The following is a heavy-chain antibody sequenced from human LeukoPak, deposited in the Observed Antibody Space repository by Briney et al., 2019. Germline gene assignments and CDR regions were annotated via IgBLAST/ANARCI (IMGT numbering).Heavy chain of an antibody. CDR2: ISSTSTNI. J-gene: IGHJ4*02. CDR3: ARGGAARPDY. CDR1: GFTFSNYG. Sequence: GGSLRLSCAASGFTFSNYGMNWVRQAPGKGLEWVSYISSTSTNINYADSVRGRFTISRGNAKRSLYLQMNSLRVEDRAVYYCARGGAARPDYWGPGTLVTVSS. V-gene: IGHV3-48*04. D-gene: IGHD6-6*01.